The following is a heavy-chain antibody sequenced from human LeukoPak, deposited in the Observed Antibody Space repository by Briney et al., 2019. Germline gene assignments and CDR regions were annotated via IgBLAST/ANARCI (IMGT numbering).Heavy chain of an antibody. CDR2: IYYSGST. Sequence: SETLSLTCTVSGGSISSYYWSWIRQPPGKGLGWIGYIYYSGSTNYKPSLKSRVTISVDTSKNQFSLKLSSVTAADTAVYSCARLRYNDFWSGSWKFYYSMDVWGKGTTVTVSS. J-gene: IGHJ6*03. D-gene: IGHD3-3*01. V-gene: IGHV4-59*01. CDR3: ARLRYNDFWSGSWKFYYSMDV. CDR1: GGSISSYY.